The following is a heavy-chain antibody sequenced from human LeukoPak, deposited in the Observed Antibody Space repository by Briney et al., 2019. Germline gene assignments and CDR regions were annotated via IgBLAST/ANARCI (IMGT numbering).Heavy chain of an antibody. CDR2: ISGDGGST. D-gene: IGHD6-19*01. Sequence: GGSLRLSCAAPGFMFHDYAIHWVRQAQGKGLEWVSLISGDGGSTFYADSVKGRFTISRDNSKNSLYLQMNSLRSDDTALYYCARESESSGWYDYWGQGTLVTVSS. J-gene: IGHJ4*02. CDR3: ARESESSGWYDY. CDR1: GFMFHDYA. V-gene: IGHV3-43*02.